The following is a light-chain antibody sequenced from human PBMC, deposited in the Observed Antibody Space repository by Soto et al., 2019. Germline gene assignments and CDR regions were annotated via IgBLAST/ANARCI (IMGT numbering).Light chain of an antibody. CDR1: QSVSDN. CDR3: QQYDNWPWT. V-gene: IGKV3D-15*01. CDR2: GAS. J-gene: IGKJ1*01. Sequence: EIVLTQSPATLSVSPGERVTLSCRASQSVSDNLAWYQQKPGQAPRLLIYGASIRATDIPARFSGSGSGTEFTLTISSLQSEDFAVYYCQQYDNWPWTFGQGTKVEI.